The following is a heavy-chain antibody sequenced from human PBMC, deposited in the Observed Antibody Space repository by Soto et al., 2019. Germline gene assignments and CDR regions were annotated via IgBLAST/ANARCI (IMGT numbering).Heavy chain of an antibody. J-gene: IGHJ6*02. CDR1: GFIFSASA. CDR2: IRSKANNYAT. D-gene: IGHD3-10*01. CDR3: TVSGAHYYYTLDA. V-gene: IGHV3-73*01. Sequence: EVQLVEAGGGLVQPGGSRKLSCAASGFIFSASAVHWVRQASGNGLEWIGRIRSKANNYATGYAASVNGRFTISRDDSKNTAYLQVNSLKTEDTAVYYCTVSGAHYYYTLDAWGQGTSVTVSS.